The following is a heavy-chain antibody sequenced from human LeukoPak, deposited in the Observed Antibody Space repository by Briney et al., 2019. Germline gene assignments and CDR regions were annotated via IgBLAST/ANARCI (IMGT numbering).Heavy chain of an antibody. Sequence: GASVKVSCKTSGYTFTGYDINWVRQAPGQGLEWMGWMKSNSGDTHFAQKFRGRVTMTRNTSISTAFMELSSLRSEDTAVYYCARGEYSSSWYPFDYWGQGSLVTVSS. CDR1: GYTFTGYD. D-gene: IGHD6-13*01. J-gene: IGHJ4*02. CDR3: ARGEYSSSWYPFDY. V-gene: IGHV1-8*01. CDR2: MKSNSGDT.